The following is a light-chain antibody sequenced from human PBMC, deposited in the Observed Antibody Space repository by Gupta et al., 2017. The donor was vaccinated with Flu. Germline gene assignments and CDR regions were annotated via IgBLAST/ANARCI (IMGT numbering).Light chain of an antibody. Sequence: VLTQSLATLSLSPGESAVLSSRACQSVSPSLAGYQQKPGQPPRLLMYDASSRAAGIPARFSGSGSGTDFTLTISTLEPEDFAVYYCQQRSDLPMYTFGQGTKLEIK. J-gene: IGKJ2*01. V-gene: IGKV3-11*01. CDR2: DAS. CDR3: QQRSDLPMYT. CDR1: QSVSPS.